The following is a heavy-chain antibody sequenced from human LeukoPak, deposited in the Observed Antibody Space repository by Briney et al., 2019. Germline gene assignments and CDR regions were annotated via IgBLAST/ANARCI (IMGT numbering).Heavy chain of an antibody. CDR3: ASDSSKNSLADP. D-gene: IGHD2-2*01. CDR1: GYTFTGYY. Sequence: GASVKVSCKASGYTFTGYYMHWVRQAPGQGLEWMGWINPNSGGTNYAQKFQGRVTMTRDTSTSTVYMELSSLRSEDTAVYYCASDSSKNSLADPWSQGTLVTVSS. J-gene: IGHJ5*02. CDR2: INPNSGGT. V-gene: IGHV1-2*02.